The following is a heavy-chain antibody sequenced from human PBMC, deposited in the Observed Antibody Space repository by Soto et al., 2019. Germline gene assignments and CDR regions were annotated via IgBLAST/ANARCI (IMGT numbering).Heavy chain of an antibody. CDR2: IYYSGST. CDR1: GGSISSGGYY. J-gene: IGHJ4*02. Sequence: SETLSLTCTVSGGSISSGGYYWSWIRQHPGKGLEWIGYIYYSGSTYYNPSLKSRVTIPVDTSKNQFSLKLSPVTAADTAVYYCAKTVYGGIDYWGQGTLVTVSS. D-gene: IGHD4-17*01. CDR3: AKTVYGGIDY. V-gene: IGHV4-31*03.